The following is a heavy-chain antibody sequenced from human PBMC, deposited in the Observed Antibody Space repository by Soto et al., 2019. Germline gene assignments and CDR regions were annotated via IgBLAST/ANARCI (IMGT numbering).Heavy chain of an antibody. CDR1: GGSISSYY. CDR3: ARGSYYYDSSGYYHX. J-gene: IGHJ4*02. V-gene: IGHV4-59*08. Sequence: SETLSLTCTVSGGSISSYYWSWIRQPPGKGLEWIGYIYYSGSTNYNPSLKSRVTISVDTSKNQFSLKLSSVTAADTAVYYCARGSYYYDSSGYYHXWGQGTLVTVSS. CDR2: IYYSGST. D-gene: IGHD3-22*01.